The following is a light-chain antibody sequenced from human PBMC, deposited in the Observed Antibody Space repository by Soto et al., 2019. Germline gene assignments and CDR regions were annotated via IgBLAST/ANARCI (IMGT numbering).Light chain of an antibody. V-gene: IGKV3-20*01. CDR3: QQYGSSLTWT. J-gene: IGKJ1*01. Sequence: EIVVTQSPGTLSLSPGERATLSCRASQSVISGYLAWYQQKPGQAPRLLIYGASSRATGIPDRFSGSGSGTEFTLTISRLEPEDFAVYYCQQYGSSLTWTFGQGTKVEIK. CDR2: GAS. CDR1: QSVISGY.